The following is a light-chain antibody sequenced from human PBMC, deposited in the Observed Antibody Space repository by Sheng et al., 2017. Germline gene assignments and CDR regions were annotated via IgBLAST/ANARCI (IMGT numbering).Light chain of an antibody. CDR2: VTT. Sequence: QSVLTQPPSVSGAPGQRVTISCTGSRSNIGAGYDVQWYQQLPGNAPNSSSMVTTSRPSGVPDRFSGSKSGTSASLAITGLQAEDEADYYCQSYDSSLSAHYVFGAGTKVHRP. J-gene: IGLJ1*01. V-gene: IGLV1-40*01. CDR3: QSYDSSLSAHYV. CDR1: RSNIGAGYD.